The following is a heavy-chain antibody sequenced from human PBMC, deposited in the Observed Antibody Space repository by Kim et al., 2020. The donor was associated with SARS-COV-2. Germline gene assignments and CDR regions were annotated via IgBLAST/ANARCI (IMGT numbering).Heavy chain of an antibody. CDR1: GYTFTSYY. J-gene: IGHJ4*02. CDR2: INPSGGST. Sequence: ASVKVSCKASGYTFTSYYMHWVRQAPGQGLEWMGIINPSGGSTSYAQKFQGRVTMTRDTSTSTVYMELSSLRSEDTAVYYCARDPIGGIYGSGSYYGDYWGQGTLVTVSS. D-gene: IGHD3-10*01. V-gene: IGHV1-46*01. CDR3: ARDPIGGIYGSGSYYGDY.